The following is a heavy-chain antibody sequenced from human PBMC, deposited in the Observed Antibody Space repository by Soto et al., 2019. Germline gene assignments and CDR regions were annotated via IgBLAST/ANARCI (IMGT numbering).Heavy chain of an antibody. J-gene: IGHJ4*02. Sequence: ETLSLTCNVSGDSRTKYYWSWIRQPAGKGLEWIGRVYTSGSTNYNPSLKSRVTMSIDTSNNHFSLSLKSVTAADTAVYYCARTIGAAYYFDFWGQGALVTVSS. CDR1: GDSRTKYY. D-gene: IGHD6-13*01. V-gene: IGHV4-4*07. CDR3: ARTIGAAYYFDF. CDR2: VYTSGST.